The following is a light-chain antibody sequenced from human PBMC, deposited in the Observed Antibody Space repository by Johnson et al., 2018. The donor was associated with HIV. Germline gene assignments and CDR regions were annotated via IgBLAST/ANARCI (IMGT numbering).Light chain of an antibody. CDR2: DNN. Sequence: QSVLTQPPSVSAAPGQKVTISCSGSSSNIGNNYVSWYQQLPGTAPKLLIYDNNKRPSGIPDRFSGSKSGTSATLGITGLQTGDEADYYCGTWDSSLSAGFCGTGTKVTVL. CDR3: GTWDSSLSAGF. V-gene: IGLV1-51*01. CDR1: SSNIGNNY. J-gene: IGLJ1*01.